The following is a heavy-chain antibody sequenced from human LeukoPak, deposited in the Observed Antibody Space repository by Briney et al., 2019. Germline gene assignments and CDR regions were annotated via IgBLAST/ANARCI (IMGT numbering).Heavy chain of an antibody. CDR2: ISYDGSNK. J-gene: IGHJ6*02. D-gene: IGHD6-13*01. CDR1: GFTFSSYA. CDR3: ARVSIAAAANEYGMDV. V-gene: IGHV3-30-3*01. Sequence: GGSLRLSCAASGFTFSSYAMHWVRQAPGKGLEWVAVISYDGSNKYYADSVKGRFTISRDNSKNTLYLQMNSLRAEDTAVYYCARVSIAAAANEYGMDVWGQGTTVTVSS.